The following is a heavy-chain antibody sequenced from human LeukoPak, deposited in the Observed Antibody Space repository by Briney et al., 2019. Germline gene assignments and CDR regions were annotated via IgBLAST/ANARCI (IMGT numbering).Heavy chain of an antibody. D-gene: IGHD3-10*01. V-gene: IGHV4-59*01. CDR1: GGSISSYY. Sequence: SETLSLTCTVSGGSISSYYWSWLRQPPGKGLEWIGYIYYSGSTNYNPSLKSRVTISVDTSKNQFSLKLSSVTAADTAVYYCARAPPDSMVRGVPTFDYWGQGTLVTVSS. CDR2: IYYSGST. J-gene: IGHJ4*02. CDR3: ARAPPDSMVRGVPTFDY.